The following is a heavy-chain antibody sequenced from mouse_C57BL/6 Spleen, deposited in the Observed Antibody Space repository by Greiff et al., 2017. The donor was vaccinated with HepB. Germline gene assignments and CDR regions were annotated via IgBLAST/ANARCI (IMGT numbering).Heavy chain of an antibody. Sequence: QVHVKQSGPGLVQPSQSLSITCTVSGFSLTSYGVHWVRQSPGKGLEWLGVIWRGGSTDYNAAFMSRLSITKDNSKSQVFFKMNSLQADDTAIYYCAKNRDYYGSSSLDYWGQGTTLTVSS. CDR1: GFSLTSYG. J-gene: IGHJ2*01. V-gene: IGHV2-5*01. CDR3: AKNRDYYGSSSLDY. CDR2: IWRGGST. D-gene: IGHD1-1*01.